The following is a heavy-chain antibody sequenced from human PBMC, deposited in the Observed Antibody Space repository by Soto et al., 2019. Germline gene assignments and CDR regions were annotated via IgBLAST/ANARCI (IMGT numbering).Heavy chain of an antibody. CDR2: TYYRSKWYN. V-gene: IGHV6-1*01. D-gene: IGHD4-17*01. J-gene: IGHJ6*02. Sequence: PSQTLSLTCDISGDSVSSNSAAWNWIRQSPSRGLEWLGRTYYRSKWYNDYAVSVKSRITINPDTSKNQFSLQLNSVTPEDTAVYYCARAGGDYFEDYYYYYNMDVWGQGTTVTVSS. CDR1: GDSVSSNSAA. CDR3: ARAGGDYFEDYYYYYNMDV.